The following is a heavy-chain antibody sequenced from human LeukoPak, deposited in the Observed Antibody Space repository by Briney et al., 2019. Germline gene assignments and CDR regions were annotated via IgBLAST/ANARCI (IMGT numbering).Heavy chain of an antibody. CDR1: GYTFTTYE. Sequence: GASVKVSCKASGYTFTTYEINWVRQATGQGLEWMGWMNPNSGNTGYAQKFQGRVTMTRNTSISTAYMELSSLRSEDTAVYYCARACVNRYYYYGMDVWGQGTTVTVSS. V-gene: IGHV1-8*01. CDR3: ARACVNRYYYYGMDV. J-gene: IGHJ6*02. CDR2: MNPNSGNT.